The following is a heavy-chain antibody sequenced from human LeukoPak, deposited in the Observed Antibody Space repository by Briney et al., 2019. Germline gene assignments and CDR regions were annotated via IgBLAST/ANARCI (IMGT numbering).Heavy chain of an antibody. D-gene: IGHD1-26*01. J-gene: IGHJ4*02. CDR2: IRGGGNT. V-gene: IGHV3-23*01. CDR3: AKRELLGMYYFDY. CDR1: GFSFSSYA. Sequence: GGSLRLSCAASGFSFSSYAMSWVRQAPGKGLEWVSAIRGGGNTYYADSVKGRFTISRDNSKNTLYLQMNSLRAEDTAVYYCAKRELLGMYYFDYWGQGTLVTVSS.